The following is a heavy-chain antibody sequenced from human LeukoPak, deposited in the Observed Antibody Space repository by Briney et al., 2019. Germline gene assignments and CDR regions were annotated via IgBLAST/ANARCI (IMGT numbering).Heavy chain of an antibody. V-gene: IGHV4-34*01. CDR1: GGSFSGYY. J-gene: IGHJ4*02. Sequence: PSETLSLTCAVYGGSFSGYYWSWIRQPPGKGLEWIGEINHSGSTNYNPSLKSRVIISVDTSKNQFSLKLSSVTAADTAVYYCARVSRRSGFDYWGQGTLVTVSS. CDR3: ARVSRRSGFDY. CDR2: INHSGST.